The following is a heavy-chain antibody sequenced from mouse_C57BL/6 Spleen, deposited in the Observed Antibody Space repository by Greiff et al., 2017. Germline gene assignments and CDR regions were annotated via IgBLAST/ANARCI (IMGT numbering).Heavy chain of an antibody. V-gene: IGHV5-4*01. CDR1: GFTFSSYA. Sequence: EVQLVESGGGLVKPGGSLKLSCAASGFTFSSYAMSWVRQTPEKRLEWVATISDGGSYTYYTDNVTGRFTISRDNANNNRYLQMSQLKSEDTAMYYSARDRLARTYCAMDYWGQGTSVTVSS. CDR3: ARDRLARTYCAMDY. J-gene: IGHJ4*01. CDR2: ISDGGSYT.